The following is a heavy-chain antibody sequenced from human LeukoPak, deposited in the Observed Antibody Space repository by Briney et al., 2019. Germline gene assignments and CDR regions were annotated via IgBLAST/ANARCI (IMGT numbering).Heavy chain of an antibody. D-gene: IGHD3-22*01. CDR3: ARDRYDSSGYYYYYGMDV. CDR1: GGSISSGGYS. CDR2: IYHSGST. J-gene: IGHJ6*02. V-gene: IGHV4-30-2*01. Sequence: PSETLSLTCAVSGGSISSGGYSWSWIRQPPGKGLEWIGYIYHSGSTYYNPSLKSRVAISVDRSKNQFSLKLSSVTAADTAVYYCARDRYDSSGYYYYYGMDVWGQGTTVTVSS.